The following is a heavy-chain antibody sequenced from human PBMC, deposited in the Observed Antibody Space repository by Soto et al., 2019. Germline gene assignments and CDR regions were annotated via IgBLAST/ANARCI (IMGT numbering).Heavy chain of an antibody. CDR3: AREGVAPYYYYGMDV. Sequence: ASVKVSCKASGYTFTRSGISWVRQAPGQGLEWMGWISTYNGDTNYAQTFQGRVTMTTDTSTSTVHMEVRSLRSDDTAAYYCAREGVAPYYYYGMDVWGQATPVTVSS. J-gene: IGHJ6*02. V-gene: IGHV1-18*01. CDR2: ISTYNGDT. CDR1: GYTFTRSG. D-gene: IGHD5-12*01.